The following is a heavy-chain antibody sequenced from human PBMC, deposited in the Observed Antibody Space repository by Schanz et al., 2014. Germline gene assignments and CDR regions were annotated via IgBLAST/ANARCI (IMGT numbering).Heavy chain of an antibody. D-gene: IGHD3-22*01. CDR1: GFMFSSYG. CDR2: ISYDGSKK. J-gene: IGHJ4*02. CDR3: AKDISDTSGKDDY. Sequence: QVQLVESGGGVVQPGRSLRLSCAASGFMFSSYGMHWVRQAPGKGLEWVGVISYDGSKKSYADSVKGRFTISRDNSKNTVYLQMNSLRVEDSAIYYCAKDISDTSGKDDYWGQGTLVTVSS. V-gene: IGHV3-30*18.